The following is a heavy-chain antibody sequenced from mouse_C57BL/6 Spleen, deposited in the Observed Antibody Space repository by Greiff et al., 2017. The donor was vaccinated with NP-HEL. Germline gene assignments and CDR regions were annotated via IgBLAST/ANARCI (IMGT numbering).Heavy chain of an antibody. V-gene: IGHV1-18*01. D-gene: IGHD1-2*01. CDR3: ARSRLGFDY. Sequence: EVKLMESGPELVKPGASVKIPCKASGYTFTDYNMDWVKQSHGKSLEWIGDINPNNGGTIYNQKFKGKATLTVDKSSSTAYMELRSLTSEDTAVYYCARSRLGFDYWGQGTTLTVSS. J-gene: IGHJ2*01. CDR2: INPNNGGT. CDR1: GYTFTDYN.